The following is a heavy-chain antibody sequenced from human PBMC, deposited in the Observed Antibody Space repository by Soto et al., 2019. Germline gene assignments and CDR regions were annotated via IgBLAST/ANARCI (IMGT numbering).Heavy chain of an antibody. J-gene: IGHJ4*02. V-gene: IGHV3-23*01. CDR2: ISGSGGKT. CDR3: AKDYYFDS. Sequence: GESLRLSCAASGFTFSSYAMSWVRQAPGKGLEWVSSISGSGGKTHYADSVKGRFTISRDNSKNTLYLQMNSLRAEDTAVYYCAKDYYFDSWGQGTLVTVSS. CDR1: GFTFSSYA.